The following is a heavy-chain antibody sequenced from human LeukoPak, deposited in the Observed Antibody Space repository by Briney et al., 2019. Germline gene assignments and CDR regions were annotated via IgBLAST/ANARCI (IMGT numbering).Heavy chain of an antibody. Sequence: GGSLRLSCAASGFTFSSYEMNWVRQAPGKGLEWVSYISSSGSTIYYADSVKGRFTISRDNAKNLLYLQMNSLRDEDTAVYYCARPHSGHLFDYWGQGTLVTVSS. D-gene: IGHD3-10*01. J-gene: IGHJ4*02. CDR3: ARPHSGHLFDY. CDR1: GFTFSSYE. V-gene: IGHV3-48*03. CDR2: ISSSGSTI.